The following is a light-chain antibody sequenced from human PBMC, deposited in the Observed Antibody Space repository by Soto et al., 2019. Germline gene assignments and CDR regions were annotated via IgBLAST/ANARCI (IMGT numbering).Light chain of an antibody. CDR2: KAS. Sequence: DIQMTQSPSTLSASVGERVTITCRASQSISIWLAWYQQKPGKAPKLLIYKASSLESGVPSRFSGSGSGTEFTLTNSRLQPDDFASSYCQQYNSFPTIGQGTKVEIK. V-gene: IGKV1-5*03. CDR3: QQYNSFPT. CDR1: QSISIW. J-gene: IGKJ1*01.